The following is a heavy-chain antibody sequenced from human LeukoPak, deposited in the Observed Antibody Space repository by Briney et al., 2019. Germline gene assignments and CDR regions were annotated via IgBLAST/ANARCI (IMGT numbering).Heavy chain of an antibody. J-gene: IGHJ5*02. CDR2: IYYSGST. Sequence: SETLSLTCTVSGRSISSYYWSWIRQPPGKGLEWIGYIYYSGSTNYNPSLKSRVTISVDTSKNQFSLKLSSVTAADTAVYYCARGRIRIAAAGTPKYNWFDPWGQGTLVTVSS. CDR3: ARGRIRIAAAGTPKYNWFDP. D-gene: IGHD6-13*01. V-gene: IGHV4-59*12. CDR1: GRSISSYY.